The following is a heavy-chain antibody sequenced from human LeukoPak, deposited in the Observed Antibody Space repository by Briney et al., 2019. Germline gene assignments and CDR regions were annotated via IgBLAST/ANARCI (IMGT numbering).Heavy chain of an antibody. CDR1: GYTFTGYY. Sequence: ASVKVSCKASGYTFTGYYMHWVRQAPGQGLEWMGWINPNSGGTNYAQKFQGRVTMTRDTSISTAYMELSRLRSDDTAVYYCARDLTGAAAGTDEDYWGQGTLVTVSS. D-gene: IGHD6-13*01. V-gene: IGHV1-2*02. CDR3: ARDLTGAAAGTDEDY. J-gene: IGHJ4*02. CDR2: INPNSGGT.